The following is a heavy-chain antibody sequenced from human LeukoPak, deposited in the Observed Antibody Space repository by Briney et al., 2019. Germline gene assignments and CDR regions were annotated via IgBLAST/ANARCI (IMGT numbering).Heavy chain of an antibody. J-gene: IGHJ4*02. Sequence: ASVKVSCKASGYTFTSYGISWVRQAPGQGLEWMGWISAYNGNTNYAQKLQGRVTMTTDTSTRTAYMELRSLRSDDTAVYYCARDLYYYDSSGHDYWDQGTLVTVSS. V-gene: IGHV1-18*01. CDR3: ARDLYYYDSSGHDY. CDR2: ISAYNGNT. CDR1: GYTFTSYG. D-gene: IGHD3-22*01.